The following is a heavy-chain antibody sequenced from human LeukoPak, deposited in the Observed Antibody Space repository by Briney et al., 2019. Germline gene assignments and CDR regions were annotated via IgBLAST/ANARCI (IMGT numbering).Heavy chain of an antibody. Sequence: PGGSLRLSCAASGFTFDDYAMHWVRQAPGKGLEWVSGISWNSGSIDYADSVQGRFTISRDNAKNSLYLQLNSLRAEDTALCYCAKDIGSGWYYFDYWGQGTLVTVSS. CDR3: AKDIGSGWYYFDY. V-gene: IGHV3-9*01. CDR2: ISWNSGSI. CDR1: GFTFDDYA. J-gene: IGHJ4*02. D-gene: IGHD6-19*01.